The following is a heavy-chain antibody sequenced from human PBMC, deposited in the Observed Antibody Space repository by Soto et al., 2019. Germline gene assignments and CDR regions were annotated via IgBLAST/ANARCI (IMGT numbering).Heavy chain of an antibody. J-gene: IGHJ4*02. Sequence: QVQLVQSGAEVKKPGSSVKVSCKASGGTFSSYAISWVRQAPGQGLEWMGGIIPIFGTANYAQKFQGRVTITADKSTITAYMELSSLRSEDTAVYYCARAGQGGRQQLVPFDYWGQGTLVTVSS. D-gene: IGHD6-13*01. CDR1: GGTFSSYA. CDR2: IIPIFGTA. CDR3: ARAGQGGRQQLVPFDY. V-gene: IGHV1-69*06.